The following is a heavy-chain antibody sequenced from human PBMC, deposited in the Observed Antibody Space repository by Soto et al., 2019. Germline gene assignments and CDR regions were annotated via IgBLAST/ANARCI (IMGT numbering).Heavy chain of an antibody. CDR1: GYTFTSYD. Sequence: GASVKVSCKASGYTFTSYDINWVRQATGQGLEWMGWMNPNSGNTGYAQKFQGRVTMTRNTSISTAYMELSSLRSEDTAVYYCASGLDFWRTDAFDIWGQGTMVTVSS. J-gene: IGHJ3*02. CDR2: MNPNSGNT. CDR3: ASGLDFWRTDAFDI. D-gene: IGHD3-3*01. V-gene: IGHV1-8*01.